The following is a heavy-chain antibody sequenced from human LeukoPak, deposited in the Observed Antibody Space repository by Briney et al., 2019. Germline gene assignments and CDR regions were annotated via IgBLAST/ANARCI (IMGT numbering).Heavy chain of an antibody. Sequence: ASVKVSCKASGYTFTSYYMHWVRQPPGQGLEWMGIINPSGGSTSYAQKFQGRVTMTRDPSTSTVYMELSSLRSEDTAVYYCARAAVGATNFDYWGQGTLVTVSS. CDR2: INPSGGST. D-gene: IGHD1-26*01. CDR3: ARAAVGATNFDY. CDR1: GYTFTSYY. V-gene: IGHV1-46*01. J-gene: IGHJ4*02.